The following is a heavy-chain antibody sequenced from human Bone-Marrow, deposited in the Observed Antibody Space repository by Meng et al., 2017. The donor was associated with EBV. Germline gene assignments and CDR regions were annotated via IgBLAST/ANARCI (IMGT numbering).Heavy chain of an antibody. CDR2: INHSGRT. V-gene: IGHV4-34*01. Sequence: QVQPQQRGAGLLTPSEXLSLTCAVYGESFSGYYWSWIRQPPGKGLEWIGEINHSGRTNYNPSLKSRVTISVDTSKNQFSLKLSSVTAADTAVYYCARGMTTVTSSDYWGQGTLVTVSS. CDR3: ARGMTTVTSSDY. D-gene: IGHD4-11*01. CDR1: GESFSGYY. J-gene: IGHJ4*02.